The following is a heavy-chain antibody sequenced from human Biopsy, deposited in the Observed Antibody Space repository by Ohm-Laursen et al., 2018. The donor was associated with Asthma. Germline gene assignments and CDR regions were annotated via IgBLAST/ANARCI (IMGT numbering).Heavy chain of an antibody. D-gene: IGHD1-1*01. CDR3: VRDGTDDAFDI. J-gene: IGHJ3*02. Sequence: SLRLSCAASGFSFSDFAIHWVRQAPGKGLEWVGVISKDASTQDYADSVKGRFTMARDNSKNTLDLQMNSLREEDTAVYYCVRDGTDDAFDIWGHGTVVSVSS. V-gene: IGHV3-30*01. CDR1: GFSFSDFA. CDR2: ISKDASTQ.